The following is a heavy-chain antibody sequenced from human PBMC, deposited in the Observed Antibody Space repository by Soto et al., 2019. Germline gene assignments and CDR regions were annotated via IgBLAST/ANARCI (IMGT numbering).Heavy chain of an antibody. CDR2: MNPNSGNT. CDR1: GYTFTSYD. CDR3: ARSSSGWYGAWYMDV. D-gene: IGHD6-19*01. V-gene: IGHV1-8*01. J-gene: IGHJ6*03. Sequence: GASVKVSCKASGYTFTSYDINCVRQATGQGLEWMGWMNPNSGNTGYAQKFQGRVTMTRNTSISTAYMELSSLRSEDTAVYYCARSSSGWYGAWYMDVWGKGTTVTVSS.